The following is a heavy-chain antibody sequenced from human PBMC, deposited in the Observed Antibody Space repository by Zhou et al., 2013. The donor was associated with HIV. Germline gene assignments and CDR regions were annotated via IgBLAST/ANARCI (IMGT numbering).Heavy chain of an antibody. J-gene: IGHJ3*01. CDR3: ARASGLLAVKRAFDF. CDR1: GYRFSTFG. Sequence: QIQLAQSGLEVKKPGASVKISCKPSGYRFSTFGITWVRQVPGQGLEWLGWISPYSDDMNSAEKFQDRLTMTKDPPTSTAYMELRNLTSDDTAIYYCARASGLLAVKRAFDFWGQGTMVTVS. V-gene: IGHV1-18*01. CDR2: ISPYSDDM.